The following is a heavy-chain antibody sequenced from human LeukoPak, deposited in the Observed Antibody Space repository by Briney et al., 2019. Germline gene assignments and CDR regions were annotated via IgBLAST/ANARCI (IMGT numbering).Heavy chain of an antibody. CDR2: IIPIFGTA. D-gene: IGHD3-3*01. Sequence: SVKVSCKASGGTFSGYAISWVRQAPGQGLEWMGGIIPIFGTANYAQKFQGRVTITADESTSTAYMELSSLRSEDTAVYYCASGNFWSGYFDYWGQGTLVTVSS. V-gene: IGHV1-69*13. CDR3: ASGNFWSGYFDY. J-gene: IGHJ4*02. CDR1: GGTFSGYA.